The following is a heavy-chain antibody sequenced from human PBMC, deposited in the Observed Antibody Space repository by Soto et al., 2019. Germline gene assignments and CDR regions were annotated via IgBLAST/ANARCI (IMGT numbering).Heavy chain of an antibody. CDR3: AREAYYDSSGYYPHDAFDI. V-gene: IGHV3-33*01. D-gene: IGHD3-22*01. J-gene: IGHJ3*02. CDR1: GFTFSSYG. CDR2: IWYDGSNK. Sequence: PGGSVRLSCAASGFTFSSYGMHWVRQAPGKGLEWVAVIWYDGSNKYYADSVKGRFTISRDNSKNTLYLQMNSLRAEDTAVYYCAREAYYDSSGYYPHDAFDIWGQGTMVTVSS.